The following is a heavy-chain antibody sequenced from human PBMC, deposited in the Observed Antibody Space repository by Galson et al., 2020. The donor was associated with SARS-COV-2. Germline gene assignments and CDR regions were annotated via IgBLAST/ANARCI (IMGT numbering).Heavy chain of an antibody. D-gene: IGHD1-26*01. Sequence: ASETLSLICTVSGGSISSYYWSWIRQPAGKGLEWIGRIYTSGSTNYNPSLKSRVTMSVDTSKNQFSLKLSSVTAADTAVYYCASEGEEWELSVYYWGQGTLVTVSS. CDR3: ASEGEEWELSVYY. J-gene: IGHJ4*02. CDR2: IYTSGST. V-gene: IGHV4-4*07. CDR1: GGSISSYY.